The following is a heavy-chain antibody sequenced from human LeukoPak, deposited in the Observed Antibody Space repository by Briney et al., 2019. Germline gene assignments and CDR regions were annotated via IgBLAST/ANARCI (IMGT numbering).Heavy chain of an antibody. CDR1: GGTFSSYA. CDR3: ATYSSTWSPFDI. D-gene: IGHD6-13*01. CDR2: IIPMLGIV. J-gene: IGHJ3*02. V-gene: IGHV1-69*04. Sequence: SVKVSCKASGGTFSSYAISWVRQAPGQGLEWMGRIIPMLGIVNYAQKFQGRVTITADKSTSTAYMELYSLRSEDTAFYYCATYSSTWSPFDIWGQGTMVTVSS.